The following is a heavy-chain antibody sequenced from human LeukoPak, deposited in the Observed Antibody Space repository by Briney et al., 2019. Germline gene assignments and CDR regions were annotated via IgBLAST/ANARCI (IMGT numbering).Heavy chain of an antibody. Sequence: GGSLRLSCAASGLSFSYYTVTWVRQAPGRGLEWVSSISSVRNYKSYADSMRGRFTISRDNAKSTLYLQINSLRVEDTAVYYCAAFYDSETTTYSGFEFWGQGTLVTVSS. CDR1: GLSFSYYT. CDR3: AAFYDSETTTYSGFEF. V-gene: IGHV3-21*06. CDR2: ISSVRNYK. J-gene: IGHJ4*02. D-gene: IGHD2/OR15-2a*01.